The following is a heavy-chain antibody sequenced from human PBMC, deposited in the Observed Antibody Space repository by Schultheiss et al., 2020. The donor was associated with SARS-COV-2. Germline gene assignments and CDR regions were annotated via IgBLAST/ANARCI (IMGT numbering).Heavy chain of an antibody. Sequence: GGSLRLSCAASGFTFSSYWMSWVRQAPGKGLEWVSVIYSGGSTYYADSVKGRFTISRDNSKNTLYLQMNSLRAEDTAVYYCAKDFSRGGDSRAWGQGTLVTGSS. CDR1: GFTFSSYW. J-gene: IGHJ5*02. CDR2: IYSGGST. V-gene: IGHV3-53*01. CDR3: AKDFSRGGDSRA. D-gene: IGHD2-21*02.